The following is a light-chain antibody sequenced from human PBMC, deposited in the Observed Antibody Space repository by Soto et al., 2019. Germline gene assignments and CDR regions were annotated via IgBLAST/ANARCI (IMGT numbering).Light chain of an antibody. CDR2: EVS. J-gene: IGLJ1*01. CDR1: SSDVGSYNL. Sequence: QSVLTQPASVSGSPGQSITISCTGTSSDVGSYNLVSWYQQHPGKAPKLMIYEVSQRPSGLSYRFSGSKSGNTASLTISRLQAEDEADYYCRSYAGSSTPYVFGTGTKVTVL. CDR3: RSYAGSSTPYV. V-gene: IGLV2-23*02.